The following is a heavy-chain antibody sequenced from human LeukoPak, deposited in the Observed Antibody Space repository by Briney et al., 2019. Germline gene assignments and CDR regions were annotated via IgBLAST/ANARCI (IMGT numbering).Heavy chain of an antibody. J-gene: IGHJ3*02. D-gene: IGHD2/OR15-2a*01. V-gene: IGHV3-15*01. CDR3: TTEGFTYGNHAVDI. CDR1: GFTVSNAW. Sequence: PGGSLRLSCAASGFTVSNAWMNWVRQAPGKGLEWVGRFKSKTSGGTTDYAAPVKGRFTISRDDSKNSLYLQINSLKTEDTAVYYCTTEGFTYGNHAVDIWGQGTFVTVSS. CDR2: FKSKTSGGTT.